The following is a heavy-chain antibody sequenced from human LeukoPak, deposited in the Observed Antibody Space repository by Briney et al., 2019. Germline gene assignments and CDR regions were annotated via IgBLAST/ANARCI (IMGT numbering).Heavy chain of an antibody. CDR3: AREFLVRGDNWFDP. CDR2: INPNSGGT. J-gene: IGHJ5*02. CDR1: GYTFTGYY. D-gene: IGHD3-10*01. Sequence: ASVKVSCKASGYTFTGYYMHWVRQAPGQGLEWMGWINPNSGGTNYAQKFQGRVTMTRDTSISTAYMELSRLRSDDTAVYYCAREFLVRGDNWFDPWGQGTLVTVSS. V-gene: IGHV1-2*02.